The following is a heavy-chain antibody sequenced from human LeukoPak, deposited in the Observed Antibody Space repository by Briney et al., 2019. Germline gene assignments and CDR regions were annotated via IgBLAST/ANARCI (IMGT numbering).Heavy chain of an antibody. CDR1: GGTFSSYT. CDR3: AREDTAMARY. J-gene: IGHJ4*02. V-gene: IGHV1-69*04. CDR2: IIPILGIA. D-gene: IGHD5-18*01. Sequence: ASVKVSCKASGGTFSSYTISWVRQAPGQGLEWMGRIIPILGIANYAQKFQGRVTMTRDTSTSTVYMELSSLRSEDTAVYYCAREDTAMARYWGQGTLVTVSS.